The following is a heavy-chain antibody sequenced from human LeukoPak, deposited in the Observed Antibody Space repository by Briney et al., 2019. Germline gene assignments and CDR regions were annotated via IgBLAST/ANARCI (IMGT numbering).Heavy chain of an antibody. CDR2: IKQDGSEK. Sequence: PGGSLRLSCVASGFTFSFYWMAWVRQAPGKGLEWVANIKQDGSEKYYVDSARGRFTISRDNAKNSLYLQMNSLGAEDTGVYYCARDEHQYYSESSGRFDFWGQGVLVTVSS. CDR3: ARDEHQYYSESSGRFDF. V-gene: IGHV3-7*04. CDR1: GFTFSFYW. J-gene: IGHJ4*02. D-gene: IGHD3-22*01.